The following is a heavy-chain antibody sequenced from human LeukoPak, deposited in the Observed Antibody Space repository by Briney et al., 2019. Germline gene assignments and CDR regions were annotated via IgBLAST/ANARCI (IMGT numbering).Heavy chain of an antibody. CDR2: ISYDGSNK. CDR3: AKACSGRHYYYYGMDV. J-gene: IGHJ6*02. D-gene: IGHD2-15*01. CDR1: GFTFSSYG. V-gene: IGHV3-30*18. Sequence: GRSLRLSCAASGFTFSSYGMHWVRQAPGKGLAWVAVISYDGSNKYYADSVKGRFTISRDNSKNTLYLQINSLRAEDTAVYYCAKACSGRHYYYYGMDVWGQGTTVTASS.